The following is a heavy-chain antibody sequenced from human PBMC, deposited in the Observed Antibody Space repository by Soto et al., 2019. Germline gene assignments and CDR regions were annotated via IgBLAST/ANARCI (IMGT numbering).Heavy chain of an antibody. CDR2: INAGYGNT. J-gene: IGHJ4*02. D-gene: IGHD7-27*01. V-gene: IGHV1-3*01. CDR3: ARDTGDGTFDF. CDR1: GYTFSSYA. Sequence: ASVKVSCKASGYTFSSYAMHWVRQAPGQRLEWMGWINAGYGNTKSSQKFQDIVTISRDTSASTAYMELTSLRSEDTAVYYCARDTGDGTFDFWGQGTLVTVS.